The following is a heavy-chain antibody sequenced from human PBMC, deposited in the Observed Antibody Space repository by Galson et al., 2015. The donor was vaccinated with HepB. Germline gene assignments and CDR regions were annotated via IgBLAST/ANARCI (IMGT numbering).Heavy chain of an antibody. V-gene: IGHV3-23*01. CDR3: AKGIGGDSDLAFDI. CDR2: ITTNGKRK. D-gene: IGHD1-26*01. CDR1: GFTSNTYP. J-gene: IGHJ3*02. Sequence: SLRLSCAASGFTSNTYPMNWVRQAPGKGLEWVSVITTNGKRKDYPDSVKGWFTISRDSPKNMLYLQMNSLRAEDTAVYYCAKGIGGDSDLAFDIWGQGTMVTVSS.